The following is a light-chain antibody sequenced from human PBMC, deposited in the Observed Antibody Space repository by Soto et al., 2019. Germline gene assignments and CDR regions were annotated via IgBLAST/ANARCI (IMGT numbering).Light chain of an antibody. CDR1: SSNIGAGYD. Sequence: QSVLTQPPSVSGAPGQRVTISCTGTSSNIGAGYDVHWYQQLPGTAPKLLIYGNSNRPSGVPDRFAGSKSGTSASLAITGLQAEDEAGYYCQSYDSSLTGGVFGGGTKRTVL. J-gene: IGLJ2*01. V-gene: IGLV1-40*01. CDR2: GNS. CDR3: QSYDSSLTGGV.